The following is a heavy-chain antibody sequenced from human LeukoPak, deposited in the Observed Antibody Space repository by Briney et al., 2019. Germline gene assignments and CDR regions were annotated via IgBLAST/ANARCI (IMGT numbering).Heavy chain of an antibody. D-gene: IGHD6-19*01. J-gene: IGHJ4*02. CDR3: ARSSASGWSLVRFDY. CDR1: GFTFDDYG. CDR2: INWNGDST. V-gene: IGHV3-20*04. Sequence: QSGGSLRLSCAASGFTFDDYGMIWVRQAPGKGLEWVSGINWNGDSTGYADSVKGRCTISRDNAKNSLYLQMNSLRAEDTALYYCARSSASGWSLVRFDYWGQGTLVTVSS.